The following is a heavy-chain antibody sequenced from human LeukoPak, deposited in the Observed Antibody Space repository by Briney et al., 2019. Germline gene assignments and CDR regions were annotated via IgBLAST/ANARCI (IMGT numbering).Heavy chain of an antibody. CDR2: ISSSGSAI. D-gene: IGHD2/OR15-2a*01. V-gene: IGHV3-48*03. CDR1: GFTLSSYE. Sequence: GGSLRLSCAPSGFTLSSYEMNWVRQAPGKGLEWLSYISSSGSAIYYADSVKGRFTISRDNAKSSLYLQMNSLRAEDTAVYYCALRFLSWGQGTLVTVSS. J-gene: IGHJ5*02. CDR3: ALRFLS.